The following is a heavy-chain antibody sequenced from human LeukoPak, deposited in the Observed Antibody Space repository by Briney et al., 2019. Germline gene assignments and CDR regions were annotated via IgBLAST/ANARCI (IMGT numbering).Heavy chain of an antibody. V-gene: IGHV4-31*03. CDR3: ARDYPDILTGMDV. J-gene: IGHJ6*04. CDR1: GGSISSGGYF. CDR2: IYYSGST. D-gene: IGHD3-9*01. Sequence: SETLSLTCTVSGGSISSGGYFWSWIRQHPGKGLEWIGYIYYSGSTYYNPSLKSRVTISVDTSKNQFSLKLSSVTAADTAVYYCARDYPDILTGMDVWGKGTTVTVSS.